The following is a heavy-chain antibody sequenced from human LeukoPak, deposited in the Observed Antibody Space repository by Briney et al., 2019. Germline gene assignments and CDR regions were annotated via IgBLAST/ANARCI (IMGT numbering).Heavy chain of an antibody. V-gene: IGHV3-33*08. CDR3: AREIGGTYNWFDP. CDR2: IWYDGSNK. CDR1: GFTFSSYG. J-gene: IGHJ5*02. Sequence: GGSLRLSCAASGFTFSSYGMHWVRQAPGKGLEWVAVIWYDGSNKYYADSVKGRFTISRDNSKDTLYLQMNSLRAEDTAVYYCAREIGGTYNWFDPWGQGTLVTVSS. D-gene: IGHD1-1*01.